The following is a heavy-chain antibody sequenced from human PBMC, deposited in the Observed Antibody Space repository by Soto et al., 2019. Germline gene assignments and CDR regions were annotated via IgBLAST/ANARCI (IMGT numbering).Heavy chain of an antibody. CDR3: AKESSSTSCYRCRFVDY. CDR1: GFTFSSYG. Sequence: GGSLRLSCAASGFTFSSYGMHWVRQAPGKGLEWVAVISYDGSNKYYADSVKGRFTISRDNSKNTLYLQMNSLRAEDTAVYYCAKESSSTSCYRCRFVDYWGQGTLVTVSS. CDR2: ISYDGSNK. V-gene: IGHV3-30*18. J-gene: IGHJ4*02. D-gene: IGHD2-2*02.